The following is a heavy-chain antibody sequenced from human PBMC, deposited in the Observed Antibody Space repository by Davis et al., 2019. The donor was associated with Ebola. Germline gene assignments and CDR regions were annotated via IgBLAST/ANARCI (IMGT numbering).Heavy chain of an antibody. CDR1: GFTFSRSA. CDR2: ISYDGSNK. J-gene: IGHJ4*02. D-gene: IGHD5-18*01. V-gene: IGHV3-30*03. Sequence: GESLKISCAASGFTFSRSAMHWVRQAPGKGLEWVAVISYDGSNKYYRDSVKGRFTISRDNSKNTLYLQMNSLRSEDTAVYYCARGRFGDTAMLELVSGFDYWGQGTLVTVSS. CDR3: ARGRFGDTAMLELVSGFDY.